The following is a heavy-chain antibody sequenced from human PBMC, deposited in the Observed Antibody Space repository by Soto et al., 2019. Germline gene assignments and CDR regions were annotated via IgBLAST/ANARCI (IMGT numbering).Heavy chain of an antibody. CDR1: GFSLSTSGVG. J-gene: IGHJ5*02. Sequence: QITLKESGPTLVKPTQTLTLTCTFSGFSLSTSGVGVGWIRQPPGKALEWLALIYWDDDKRYSPSLKSRLTITKDTSKNQAVLTMTNMDPVDTATYSCAHSLYDSVWGTNWFDPWGQGTLVTVSS. D-gene: IGHD3-16*01. CDR2: IYWDDDK. CDR3: AHSLYDSVWGTNWFDP. V-gene: IGHV2-5*02.